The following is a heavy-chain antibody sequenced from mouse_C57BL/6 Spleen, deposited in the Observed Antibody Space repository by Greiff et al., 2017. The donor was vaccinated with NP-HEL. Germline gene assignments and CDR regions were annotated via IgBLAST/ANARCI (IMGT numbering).Heavy chain of an antibody. CDR1: GYTFTSYW. D-gene: IGHD1-1*01. V-gene: IGHV1-59*01. Sequence: QVQLQQPGAELVRPGTSVKLSCKASGYTFTSYWMHWVKQRPGQGLEWIGVIDPSDSYTNYNQKFKGKATLTVDTSSSTAYMQLSSLTSEDSAVYYCARGSYYYGDYWGQGTTLTVSS. CDR2: IDPSDSYT. CDR3: ARGSYYYGDY. J-gene: IGHJ2*01.